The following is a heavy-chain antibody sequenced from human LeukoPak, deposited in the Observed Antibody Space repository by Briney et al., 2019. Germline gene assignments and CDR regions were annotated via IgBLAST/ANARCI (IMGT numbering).Heavy chain of an antibody. Sequence: GGSLRLSCAASGFTFSSYAMHWVRQAPGKGLEWVSGISGSGGSTYYADSVKGRFTISRDNSKNTLYLQMNSLRAEDTAVYYCARGALYGSGRDDAFDIWGQGTMVTVSS. CDR1: GFTFSSYA. CDR3: ARGALYGSGRDDAFDI. D-gene: IGHD3-10*01. V-gene: IGHV3-23*01. CDR2: ISGSGGST. J-gene: IGHJ3*02.